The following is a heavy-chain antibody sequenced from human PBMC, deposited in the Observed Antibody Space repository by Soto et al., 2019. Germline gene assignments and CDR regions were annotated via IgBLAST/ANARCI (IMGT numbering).Heavy chain of an antibody. J-gene: IGHJ6*02. CDR3: ARASPLIASPPRDYYYYCGMDV. CDR2: IIPIFGTA. Sequence: SVKVSCKASGGTFSSYAISWVRQAPGQGLEWMGGIIPIFGTANYAQKFQGRVTITADESTSTAYMELSSLRSEDTAVYYCARASPLIASPPRDYYYYCGMDVWGQGTTVTVSS. CDR1: GGTFSSYA. V-gene: IGHV1-69*13. D-gene: IGHD6-6*01.